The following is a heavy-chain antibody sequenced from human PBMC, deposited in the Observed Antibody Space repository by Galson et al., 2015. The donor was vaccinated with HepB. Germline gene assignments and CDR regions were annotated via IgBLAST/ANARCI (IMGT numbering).Heavy chain of an antibody. CDR3: ARVPDYGDFTSFDI. CDR1: GGSFSSGSHY. V-gene: IGHV4-61*01. Sequence: ETLSLTCTASGGSFSSGSHYWSWIRQPPGKGLEWIGYMYDSGNTNYSPSLKSRVTMSIDTSKDQFSLKLSSVTAADTAVYYCARVPDYGDFTSFDIWGQGTMVTVSS. CDR2: MYDSGNT. D-gene: IGHD4-17*01. J-gene: IGHJ3*02.